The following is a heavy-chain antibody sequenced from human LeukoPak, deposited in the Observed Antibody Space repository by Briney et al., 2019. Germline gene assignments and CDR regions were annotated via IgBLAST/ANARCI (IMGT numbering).Heavy chain of an antibody. D-gene: IGHD2-2*01. V-gene: IGHV4-34*01. CDR2: INHSGST. CDR3: ARESRYCSSTSCSGWYFQH. J-gene: IGHJ1*01. CDR1: GGSFSDYY. Sequence: SETLSLTCAAYGGSFSDYYWSWIRQPPGKCLEWIGEINHSGSTNYNPSLKSRVIISVDTSKNQFSLILSSVTAADTAVYFCARESRYCSSTSCSGWYFQHWGQGTLVTVSS.